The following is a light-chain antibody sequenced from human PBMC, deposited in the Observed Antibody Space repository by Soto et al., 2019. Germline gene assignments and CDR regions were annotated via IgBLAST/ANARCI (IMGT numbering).Light chain of an antibody. V-gene: IGKV3-15*01. CDR3: QEYNNRPTGS. J-gene: IGKJ1*01. CDR2: GAS. CDR1: QSDSSN. Sequence: EIVLTQSPATLSVSPGERATLSCRASQSDSSNLAWYQQKPGQAPRRLIYGASTRDTGIPAMFSGSGSGTEFTRTISRLKSEDVAVCYCQEYNNRPTGSFGPGTLVEI.